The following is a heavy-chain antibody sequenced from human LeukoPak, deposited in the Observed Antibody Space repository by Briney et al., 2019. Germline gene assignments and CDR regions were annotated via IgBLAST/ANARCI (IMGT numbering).Heavy chain of an antibody. D-gene: IGHD3-3*01. CDR2: IYSGGST. V-gene: IGHV3-53*01. CDR3: ARAGYDFWSGYYHFDY. Sequence: LSLTCTVSGDSSSSGSYYMSWVRQAPGKGLEWVSVIYSGGSTYYADSVKGRFTISRDNSKNTLYLQMNSLRAEDTAVYYCARAGYDFWSGYYHFDYWGQGTLVTVSS. CDR1: GDSSSSGSYY. J-gene: IGHJ4*02.